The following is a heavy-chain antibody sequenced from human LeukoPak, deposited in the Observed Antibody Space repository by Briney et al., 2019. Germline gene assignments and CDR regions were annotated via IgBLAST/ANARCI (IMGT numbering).Heavy chain of an antibody. CDR1: GYTFTGYY. V-gene: IGHV1-24*01. CDR2: FDPEDGET. J-gene: IGHJ4*02. D-gene: IGHD4-23*01. Sequence: ASVKVSCKASGYTFTGYYMHWVRQAPGKGLEWMGGFDPEDGETIYAQKFQGRVTMTEDTSTDTAYMELSSLRSEDTAVYYCATDPDYGGNSAFLVGWGQGTLVTVSS. CDR3: ATDPDYGGNSAFLVG.